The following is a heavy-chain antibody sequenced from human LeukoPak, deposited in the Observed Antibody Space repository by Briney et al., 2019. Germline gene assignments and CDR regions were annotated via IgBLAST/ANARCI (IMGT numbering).Heavy chain of an antibody. CDR1: GFTFSSYS. CDR2: ICSSSSYI. Sequence: PGGSLRLSCAASGFTFSSYSMNWVRQAPGKGLEWVSSICSSSSYIYYADSVKGRFTISRDNAKNSLYLQMDSLRAEDTAVYYCARPESHQLSRFNFDYWGRGTLVTVSS. D-gene: IGHD6-13*01. CDR3: ARPESHQLSRFNFDY. J-gene: IGHJ4*02. V-gene: IGHV3-21*01.